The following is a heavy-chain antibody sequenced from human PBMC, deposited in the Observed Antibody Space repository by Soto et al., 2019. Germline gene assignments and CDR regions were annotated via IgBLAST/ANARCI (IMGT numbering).Heavy chain of an antibody. D-gene: IGHD3-10*01. CDR3: ARGRVVRGVIIYYFDY. Sequence: SETLSLTCTVSGGSISNYYWSWIRQPPGRGLEWIGHIFYSGSTNYNPALKSRVTISVDTSKNQFSLKLSSVTAADTAVYYCARGRVVRGVIIYYFDYWGQGPLVTVPS. V-gene: IGHV4-59*12. J-gene: IGHJ4*02. CDR2: IFYSGST. CDR1: GGSISNYY.